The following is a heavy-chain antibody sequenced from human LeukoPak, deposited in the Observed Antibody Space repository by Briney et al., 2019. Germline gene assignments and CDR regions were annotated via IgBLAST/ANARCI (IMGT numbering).Heavy chain of an antibody. CDR1: GFTFSSYG. J-gene: IGHJ4*02. Sequence: GGSLRLSCAASGFTFSSYGMHWVRQAPGKGLEWVAVIWYDGSNKYYADSVKGRFTISRDNSKNTLYLQMNSLRAEDTAVYYCATYSSSHYYFDYWGQGTLATVSS. CDR2: IWYDGSNK. V-gene: IGHV3-30*02. CDR3: ATYSSSHYYFDY. D-gene: IGHD6-6*01.